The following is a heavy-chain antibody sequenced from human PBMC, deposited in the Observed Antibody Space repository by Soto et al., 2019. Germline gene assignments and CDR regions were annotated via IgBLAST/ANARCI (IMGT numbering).Heavy chain of an antibody. J-gene: IGHJ6*02. Sequence: QVQLVQSGAEVKKPGSSVKVSCKASGNNFNNYFINWVRQVPGQGLEWMGGINPMLRITQYRQQFQGRITVTADGSTGTSYMELSGLESEDTAVYYWAGDAPPRSGIYYGMDVWGQGNTITVSS. CDR2: INPMLRIT. CDR1: GNNFNNYF. V-gene: IGHV1-69*01. D-gene: IGHD3-10*01. CDR3: AGDAPPRSGIYYGMDV.